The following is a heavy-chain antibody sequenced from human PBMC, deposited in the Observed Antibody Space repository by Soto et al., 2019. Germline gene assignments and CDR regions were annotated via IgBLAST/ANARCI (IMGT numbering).Heavy chain of an antibody. CDR2: ISAYNGNT. Sequence: GASVKVSCKASGYTFTSYGISWVRQAPGQGLEWMGWISAYNGNTNYAQKLQGRVTMTTDTSTSTAYKELRSLRSDDTAVYYCARVSVVWIGPGSFGVDPWGQEPRVTVPS. D-gene: IGHD3-3*01. CDR3: ARVSVVWIGPGSFGVDP. CDR1: GYTFTSYG. V-gene: IGHV1-18*01. J-gene: IGHJ5*02.